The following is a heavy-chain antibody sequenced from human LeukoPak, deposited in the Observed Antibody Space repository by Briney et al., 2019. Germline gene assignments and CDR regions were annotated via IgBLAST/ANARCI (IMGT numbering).Heavy chain of an antibody. J-gene: IGHJ4*02. D-gene: IGHD4-23*01. Sequence: GGTLRLSCAASGFTFSSYAMNWVRQAPGKGLEWVSGINGSGGSTYYAGSVKGRFTISRDNSKNTLYLQMNSLRAEDTAVYYCARDYGGSSPFDYWGQGTLVTVSS. CDR2: INGSGGST. CDR3: ARDYGGSSPFDY. CDR1: GFTFSSYA. V-gene: IGHV3-23*01.